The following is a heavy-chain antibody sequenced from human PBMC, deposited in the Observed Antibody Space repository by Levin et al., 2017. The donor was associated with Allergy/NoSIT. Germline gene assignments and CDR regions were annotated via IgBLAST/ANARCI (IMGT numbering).Heavy chain of an antibody. D-gene: IGHD3-3*02. CDR2: VWFDGSHK. CDR1: GFTFNNYG. J-gene: IGHJ6*02. V-gene: IGHV3-33*01. CDR3: ATVPVTGGPYWHYFGMDF. Sequence: GESLKISCAASGFTFNNYGMHWVRQAPGKGLEWVALVWFDGSHKFYAESVKGRFTISRDNSKDTVSLEMNSLRVDDTAIYYCATVPVTGGPYWHYFGMDFWGQGTTVTVSS.